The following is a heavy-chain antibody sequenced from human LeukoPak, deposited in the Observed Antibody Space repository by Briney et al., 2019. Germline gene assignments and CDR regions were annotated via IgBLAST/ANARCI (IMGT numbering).Heavy chain of an antibody. CDR3: ASSGIAAAQPIN. CDR2: IYHSGST. D-gene: IGHD6-13*01. J-gene: IGHJ4*02. CDR1: GGSISSSNW. Sequence: PSGTLSLTCAVSGGSISSSNWWSWVRQPPGKGLEWIGEIYHSGSTNYNPSLKSQVTISVDTSKNQFSLKLSSVTAADTAVYYCASSGIAAAQPINWGQGTLVTVSS. V-gene: IGHV4-4*02.